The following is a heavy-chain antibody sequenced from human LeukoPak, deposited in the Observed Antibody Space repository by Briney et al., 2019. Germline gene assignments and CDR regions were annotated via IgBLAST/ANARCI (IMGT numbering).Heavy chain of an antibody. Sequence: GGSLRLSCAASGFTFSNYAMSWVRQAPGKGLEWVSAISGSASSTYHADSVKGRFTISRDNSKNTLYLRMNSLRAEDTAVYYCAKQGHGDYQGVENWGQGTLVTVSS. D-gene: IGHD4-17*01. CDR2: ISGSASST. J-gene: IGHJ4*02. V-gene: IGHV3-23*01. CDR1: GFTFSNYA. CDR3: AKQGHGDYQGVEN.